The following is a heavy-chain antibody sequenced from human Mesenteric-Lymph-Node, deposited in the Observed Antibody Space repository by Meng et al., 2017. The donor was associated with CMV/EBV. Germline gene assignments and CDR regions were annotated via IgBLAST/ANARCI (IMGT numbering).Heavy chain of an antibody. CDR1: GDSISNSTYY. Sequence: QESGPGLVKHSESLSLSCIVSGDSISNSTYYWTWFRQPPGKGLEWIGSVHHSGTTYYNPSLQGRLTISVDTSANLFSLRLTTVTAADTATYYCARRGNYDSDYSEYWGQGTLVTVSS. V-gene: IGHV4-39*01. CDR3: ARRGNYDSDYSEY. J-gene: IGHJ4*02. D-gene: IGHD3-22*01. CDR2: VHHSGTT.